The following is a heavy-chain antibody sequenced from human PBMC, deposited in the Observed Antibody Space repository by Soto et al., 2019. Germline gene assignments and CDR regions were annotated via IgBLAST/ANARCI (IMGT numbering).Heavy chain of an antibody. Sequence: ASVKVSCKASGYTFTSYGISWVRQAPGQGLEWMGWISAYNGNTNYAQKLQGRVTMTTDTSTSTAYMELRSLRSDDTAVYYCARDLPYYDILTGYAYYYYGMDVWGRGTTVTVSS. J-gene: IGHJ6*02. D-gene: IGHD3-9*01. CDR3: ARDLPYYDILTGYAYYYYGMDV. V-gene: IGHV1-18*04. CDR1: GYTFTSYG. CDR2: ISAYNGNT.